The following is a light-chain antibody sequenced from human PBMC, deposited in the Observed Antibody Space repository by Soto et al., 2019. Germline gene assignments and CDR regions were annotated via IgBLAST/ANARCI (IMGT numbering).Light chain of an antibody. CDR3: SSHSGSFNFYV. V-gene: IGLV2-8*01. Sequence: QSVLTQPPSASGSPGQSVTISCTGTSNDVGGYDSVSWFQQRPGKVPKLLIYEVIKRPSGVPDRFSGSKSGNTASLTVSGLQAEDEADYYCSSHSGSFNFYVFGTGTKGTVL. J-gene: IGLJ1*01. CDR1: SNDVGGYDS. CDR2: EVI.